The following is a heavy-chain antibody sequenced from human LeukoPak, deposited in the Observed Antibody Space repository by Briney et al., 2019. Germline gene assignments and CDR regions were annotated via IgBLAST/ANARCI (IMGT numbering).Heavy chain of an antibody. D-gene: IGHD6-13*01. CDR1: GFTFSSYS. CDR3: AREIAAAGIDY. J-gene: IGHJ4*02. V-gene: IGHV3-21*01. CDR2: ISSSSSYI. Sequence: GGSLRLSCAASGFTFSSYSMNWVRQAPGKGLEWVSSISSSSSYIYYADSVRGRFTISRDNAKNSLYLQMNSLRAEDTAVYYCAREIAAAGIDYWGQGTLVTVSS.